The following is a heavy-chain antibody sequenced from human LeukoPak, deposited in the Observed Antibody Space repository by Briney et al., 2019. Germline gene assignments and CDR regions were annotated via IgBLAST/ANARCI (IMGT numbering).Heavy chain of an antibody. V-gene: IGHV4-59*01. Sequence: SETLSLTCTVSGGSISSYYWSWIRQPPGKGLEWIGYIYYSGSTNYNPSLKSRATISVDTSKNQFSLKLSSVTAADTAVYYCASLYCSGGSCENWFDPWGQGTLVTVSS. CDR2: IYYSGST. D-gene: IGHD2-15*01. CDR3: ASLYCSGGSCENWFDP. J-gene: IGHJ5*02. CDR1: GGSISSYY.